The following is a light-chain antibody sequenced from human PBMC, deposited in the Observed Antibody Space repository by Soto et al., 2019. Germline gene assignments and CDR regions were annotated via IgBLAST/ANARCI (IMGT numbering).Light chain of an antibody. Sequence: DIQMTQSPSTMSASVGGRVTITCRASQSISSWVAWYQQKPGKAPKILIYKASILESGVPSRFSGSGSGTEFTLTISSLQPDDFATYYCQHYNIYSETFGQGTKVDIK. V-gene: IGKV1-5*03. CDR2: KAS. J-gene: IGKJ1*01. CDR1: QSISSW. CDR3: QHYNIYSET.